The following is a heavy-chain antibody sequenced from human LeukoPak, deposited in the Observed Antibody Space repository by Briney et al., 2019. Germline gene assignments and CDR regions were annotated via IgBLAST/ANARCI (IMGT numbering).Heavy chain of an antibody. D-gene: IGHD4-17*01. CDR3: AGRDYGDYFFDS. V-gene: IGHV3-21*01. J-gene: IGHJ4*02. CDR2: ISSSSDYI. Sequence: PGGSLRLYCAASGFTFTTFNMNWVRQSPGKGLEWVSCISSSSDYIYYADSVKGRFTISRDNHRNSLYLQMNSQRAEDTAVYYCAGRDYGDYFFDSWGQGTLVTVSS. CDR1: GFTFTTFN.